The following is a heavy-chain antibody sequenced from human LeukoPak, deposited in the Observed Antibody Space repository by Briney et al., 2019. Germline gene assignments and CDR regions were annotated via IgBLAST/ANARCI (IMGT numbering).Heavy chain of an antibody. CDR1: GFTFSSYA. D-gene: IGHD6-13*01. Sequence: GGSLRLSCAASGFTFSSYAMSWVRQAPGKGLEWVANIKQDGSEKYYVDSVKGRFTISRDNAKNSLYLQMNSLRAEDTAVYYCARVDPGYSSAFDIWGQGTMVTVSS. J-gene: IGHJ3*02. V-gene: IGHV3-7*01. CDR2: IKQDGSEK. CDR3: ARVDPGYSSAFDI.